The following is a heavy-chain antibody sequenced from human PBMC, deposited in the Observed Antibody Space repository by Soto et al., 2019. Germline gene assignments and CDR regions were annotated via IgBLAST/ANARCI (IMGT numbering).Heavy chain of an antibody. CDR3: ARSDFDILTGYPILIDY. D-gene: IGHD3-9*01. CDR1: NYTFTSYG. CDR2: ISAYNGNT. J-gene: IGHJ4*02. Sequence: ASVKVSCKASNYTFTSYGISWVRQAPGQGLEWMGWISAYNGNTNYAQKFQGRVTMTADTSTRTAYMELRSLRSDDTAVYYCARSDFDILTGYPILIDYWGQGTLVTVSS. V-gene: IGHV1-18*01.